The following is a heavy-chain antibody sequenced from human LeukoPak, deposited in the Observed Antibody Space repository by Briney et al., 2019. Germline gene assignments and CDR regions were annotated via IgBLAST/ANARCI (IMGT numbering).Heavy chain of an antibody. V-gene: IGHV3-23*01. D-gene: IGHD1-26*01. J-gene: IGHJ4*02. CDR1: GFTISSYA. CDR2: ISGSGGST. CDR3: AKGLVNAYSGSYYMPFDY. Sequence: PGGSLRLSCAASGFTISSYAMSWVRQAPGKGLEWVSAISGSGGSTYYTDSVKGRFTISRDNSKNTLYLQMNSLRAEDTAVYYCAKGLVNAYSGSYYMPFDYWGQGTLVTVSS.